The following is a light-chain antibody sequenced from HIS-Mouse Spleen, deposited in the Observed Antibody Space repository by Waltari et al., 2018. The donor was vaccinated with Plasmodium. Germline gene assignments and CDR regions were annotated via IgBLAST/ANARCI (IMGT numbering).Light chain of an antibody. Sequence: SYELTQPPSVSVSPGQTARITCSGDALPKKYAYWYQQKSGQAPVLVIYEDSKRPAGIPGVFSGSSSGTMATWTISGAQVEDEADYYFYSTDSSCNHRVFGGGTKLTVL. CDR1: ALPKKY. CDR2: EDS. CDR3: YSTDSSCNHRV. J-gene: IGLJ3*02. V-gene: IGLV3-10*01.